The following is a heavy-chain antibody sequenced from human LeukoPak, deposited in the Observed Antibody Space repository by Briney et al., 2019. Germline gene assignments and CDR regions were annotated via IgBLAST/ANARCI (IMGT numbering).Heavy chain of an antibody. J-gene: IGHJ4*02. D-gene: IGHD3-22*01. CDR2: ISGSGGGT. V-gene: IGHV3-23*01. CDR1: GITLSNYG. CDR3: ARRGVVIRVILVGFHKEAYYFDS. Sequence: GGSLRLSCAVSGITLSNYGMSWVRQAPGKGLEWVAGISGSGGGTNYADSMKGRFTISRDNSKNTLYLQMNSLRAEDTAVYFCARRGVVIRVILVGFHKEAYYFDSWGQGALVTVSS.